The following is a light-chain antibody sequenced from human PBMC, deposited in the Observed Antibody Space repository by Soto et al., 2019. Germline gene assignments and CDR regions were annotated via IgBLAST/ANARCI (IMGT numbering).Light chain of an antibody. Sequence: DFVITQSPDSLAVSLGERATINCKSGQNVLYSSNNKNYLAWYQHKPGQTPRLLIYDTSTRATGVPTRFSGSRSGAEFTLTINSLQSEDFAVYYCQPYNNWPLTFGGGTKVDI. CDR1: QNVLYSSNNKNY. CDR3: QPYNNWPLT. CDR2: DTS. V-gene: IGKV4-1*01. J-gene: IGKJ4*01.